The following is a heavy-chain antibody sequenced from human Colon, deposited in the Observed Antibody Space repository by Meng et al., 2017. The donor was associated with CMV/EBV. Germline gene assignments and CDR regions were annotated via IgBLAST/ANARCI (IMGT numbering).Heavy chain of an antibody. J-gene: IGHJ5*02. CDR1: GFSLTTYA. V-gene: IGHV3-33*01. Sequence: GESLKISCAASGFSLTTYAIHWVRQAPGKGLEWVAVIWFDGSNKHYADSVKGRFTISRDNSKNTVYLQMNSLRAEDTAVYYCAREDLIVVVPAASGNWFDPWGQGTLVTVSS. CDR2: IWFDGSNK. CDR3: AREDLIVVVPAASGNWFDP. D-gene: IGHD2-2*01.